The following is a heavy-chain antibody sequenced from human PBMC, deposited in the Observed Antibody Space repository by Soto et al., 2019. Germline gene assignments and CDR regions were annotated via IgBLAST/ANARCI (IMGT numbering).Heavy chain of an antibody. J-gene: IGHJ6*02. CDR1: GGSISSYY. D-gene: IGHD1-20*01. V-gene: IGHV4-4*07. CDR2: IYTSGGT. CDR3: ARAAYQRYNPSNYYYYGMDV. Sequence: PSETLSLTCTVSGGSISSYYWSWIRQPPGKGLYWIGRIYTSGGTEYNSPFKSRVTMSVDTSNNQFSLKLSSVTAADTAVYYCARAAYQRYNPSNYYYYGMDVWGQGTTVTVSS.